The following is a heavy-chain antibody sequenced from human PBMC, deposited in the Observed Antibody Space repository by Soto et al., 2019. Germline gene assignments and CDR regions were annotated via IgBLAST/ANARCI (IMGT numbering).Heavy chain of an antibody. V-gene: IGHV3-23*01. CDR2: ISGSGGST. D-gene: IGHD2-2*02. CDR1: GFTFSSYA. J-gene: IGHJ3*02. CDR3: AKGLGYCSSTSCYNQAFDI. Sequence: GGSLRLSCAASGFTFSSYAMSWVRQAPGKGLEWVSAISGSGGSTYYADSVKGRFTISRDNSKNTLYLQMNSLRAEDTAVYYCAKGLGYCSSTSCYNQAFDIWGQGTMVTVSS.